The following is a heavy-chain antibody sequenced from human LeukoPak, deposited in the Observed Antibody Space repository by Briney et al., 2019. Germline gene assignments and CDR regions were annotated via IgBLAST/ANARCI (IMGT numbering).Heavy chain of an antibody. Sequence: SERLSLTCTVSGGSISSSSYYLGWIRQPPGKGLEWIGSIYYSGSTYYNPSLKSRVTISVDTSKNQFSLKLSSVTAADTAVYYCARSIAVAGTPIHNWFDPWGQGTLVTVSS. CDR2: IYYSGST. CDR1: GGSISSSSYY. V-gene: IGHV4-39*01. J-gene: IGHJ5*02. D-gene: IGHD6-19*01. CDR3: ARSIAVAGTPIHNWFDP.